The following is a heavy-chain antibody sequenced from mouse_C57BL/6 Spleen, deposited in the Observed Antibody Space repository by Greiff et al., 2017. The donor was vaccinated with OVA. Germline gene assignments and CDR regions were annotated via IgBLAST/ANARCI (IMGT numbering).Heavy chain of an antibody. CDR2: IDPEDGEN. CDR1: GFNIKDYY. V-gene: IGHV14-2*01. J-gene: IGHJ4*01. Sequence: EVQLQQSGAELVKPGASVKLSCTASGFNIKDYYMHWVKQRTEQGLEWIGRIDPEDGENKYAPKFQGKATITADTSSNTSYLQLTCLTSESTAVYYCAIADYYGSIPYYYAMDYWGQGTSVTVSS. CDR3: AIADYYGSIPYYYAMDY. D-gene: IGHD1-1*01.